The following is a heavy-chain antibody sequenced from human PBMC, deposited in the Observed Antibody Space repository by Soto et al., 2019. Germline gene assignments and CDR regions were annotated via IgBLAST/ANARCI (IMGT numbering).Heavy chain of an antibody. Sequence: GGSLRLSCAASGFSFLSYGIHWGRQAPGKGLEWVALISYDGSNEYYADSVKGRFAISRDNSKNTLYLQMNSLRAEDTAVYYCARGIAVTAPAYYYYGMDVWGQGTTVTVSS. D-gene: IGHD6-19*01. V-gene: IGHV3-30*03. J-gene: IGHJ6*02. CDR2: ISYDGSNE. CDR3: ARGIAVTAPAYYYYGMDV. CDR1: GFSFLSYG.